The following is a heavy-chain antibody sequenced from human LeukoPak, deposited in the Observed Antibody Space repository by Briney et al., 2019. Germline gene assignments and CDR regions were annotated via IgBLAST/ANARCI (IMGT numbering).Heavy chain of an antibody. D-gene: IGHD3-3*02. J-gene: IGHJ3*02. CDR2: ISGRDGST. CDR3: AKIRPPAYDI. V-gene: IGHV3-23*01. CDR1: GFTFSSYA. Sequence: TGGSLRLSCAASGFTFSSYAMSWVRQAPGKGLEWVSAISGRDGSTYYADSVKGRFTISRDNSKNTLYLQMNSLRAEDTAVYYCAKIRPPAYDIWGQGTMVTVSS.